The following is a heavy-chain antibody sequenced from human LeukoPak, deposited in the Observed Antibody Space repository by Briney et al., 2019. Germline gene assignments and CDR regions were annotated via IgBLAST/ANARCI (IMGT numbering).Heavy chain of an antibody. J-gene: IGHJ4*02. Sequence: SETLSLTCTVSGGSISSGSYYWSWIRQPAGRGLEWSGRISTSGSTNYNPSLKGRVTISVDTSKNQFSLKLSSVTAADTAVYYCARQGGIWFGELLNYFDYWGQGTLITVSS. CDR1: GGSISSGSYY. CDR3: ARQGGIWFGELLNYFDY. CDR2: ISTSGST. D-gene: IGHD3-10*01. V-gene: IGHV4-61*02.